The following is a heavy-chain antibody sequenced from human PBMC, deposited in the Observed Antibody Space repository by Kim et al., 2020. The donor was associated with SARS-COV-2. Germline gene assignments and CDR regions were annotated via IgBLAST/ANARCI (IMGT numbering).Heavy chain of an antibody. V-gene: IGHV3-74*01. D-gene: IGHD1-26*01. CDR3: AREGRVSGSHYTNYYGMDV. J-gene: IGHJ6*02. CDR2: INSDGSST. CDR1: GFTFSSYW. Sequence: GGSLRPSCAASGFTFSSYWMHWVRQAPGKGLVWVSRINSDGSSTSYADSVKGRFTISRDNAKNTLYLQMNSLRAEDTAVYYCAREGRVSGSHYTNYYGMDVWGQGTTVTVSS.